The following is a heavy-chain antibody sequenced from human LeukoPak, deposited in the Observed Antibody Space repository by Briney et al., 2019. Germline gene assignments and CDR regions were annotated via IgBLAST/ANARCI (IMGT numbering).Heavy chain of an antibody. J-gene: IGHJ4*02. Sequence: GGSLRLSCTASGFTFSSHWMTWVRQPPVKGLEWVANIKEDGSVKYYVDSVKGRFTISRDNTNNALYLQMNSLRADDTAVYFCARDSTWLLDYWGQGTLITVSS. CDR1: GFTFSSHW. CDR2: IKEDGSVK. D-gene: IGHD6-19*01. V-gene: IGHV3-7*03. CDR3: ARDSTWLLDY.